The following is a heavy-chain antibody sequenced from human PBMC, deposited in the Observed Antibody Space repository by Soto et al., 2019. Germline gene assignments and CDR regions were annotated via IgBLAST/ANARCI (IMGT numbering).Heavy chain of an antibody. D-gene: IGHD4-4*01. Sequence: QVLLEQSGAEVKKPGSSVKVSCKASGGTFSNSAISWVRQAPGQGLEWMGGIMPIFRTPDYAQKFQGRVSITADEYKSTAYMEFSDLRSDDTAVYYCARDTDLAQIGGNYYYILDVWGQGTTVTVSS. J-gene: IGHJ6*02. CDR1: GGTFSNSA. CDR2: IMPIFRTP. CDR3: ARDTDLAQIGGNYYYILDV. V-gene: IGHV1-69*12.